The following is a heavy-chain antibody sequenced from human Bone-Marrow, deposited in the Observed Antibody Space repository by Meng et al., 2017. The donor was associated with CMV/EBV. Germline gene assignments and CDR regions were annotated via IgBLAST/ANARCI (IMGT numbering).Heavy chain of an antibody. CDR1: IGSSSHR. V-gene: IGHV4-31*01. J-gene: IGHJ5*02. CDR3: ARGEYCSSTSCSEYNWFYP. D-gene: IGHD2-2*01. CDR2: IYYSGST. Sequence: IGSSSHRWSWSRQHPGEGLEWIGYIYYSGSTYYSPSLKGQVTISVDTSKRVFSLKLGSVTAADTAVYYCARGEYCSSTSCSEYNWFYPWGQGTLVTVSS.